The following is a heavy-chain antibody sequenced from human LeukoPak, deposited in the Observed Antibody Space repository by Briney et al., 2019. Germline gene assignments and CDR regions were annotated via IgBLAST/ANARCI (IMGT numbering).Heavy chain of an antibody. D-gene: IGHD2-15*01. Sequence: GGSLRLSCAASGFTFSSYAMSWVRQAPGKGLEWVPAFSGSGDITYYADSVKGRFTISRDNSKNTLYLQMNSLRAEDTAVYYCAKGRCSGGSCRWAFDYWGQGTLVTVSS. CDR1: GFTFSSYA. CDR3: AKGRCSGGSCRWAFDY. J-gene: IGHJ4*02. CDR2: FSGSGDIT. V-gene: IGHV3-23*01.